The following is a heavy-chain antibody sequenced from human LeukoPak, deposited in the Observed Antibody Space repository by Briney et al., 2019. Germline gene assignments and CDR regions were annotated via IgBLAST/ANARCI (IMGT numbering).Heavy chain of an antibody. D-gene: IGHD2-21*02. CDR3: ARGRGGDCYDY. CDR2: ISGSGGST. CDR1: GFTFSSYA. Sequence: GGSLRLSCAASGFTFSSYAMSWVRQAPGKGLEWVSAISGSGGSTYYADSVKGRFAISRDNSKNTLYLQMNSLRAEDTAVYYCARGRGGDCYDYWGQGTLVTVSS. V-gene: IGHV3-23*01. J-gene: IGHJ4*02.